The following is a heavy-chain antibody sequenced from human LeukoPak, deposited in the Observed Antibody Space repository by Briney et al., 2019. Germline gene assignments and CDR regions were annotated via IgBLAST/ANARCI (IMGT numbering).Heavy chain of an antibody. D-gene: IGHD6-19*01. CDR3: AQTTGWPGFDF. CDR2: IYNVRNT. Sequence: PSETLSLTCSVSGASPTSRYWSWVRQPPGRTLEWIGHIYNVRNTKYNPSVTSRVTISVDTSKNQFSLRMTSVTAADTAIYYCAQTTGWPGFDFWGPGALVTVSS. CDR1: GASPTSRY. V-gene: IGHV4-59*08. J-gene: IGHJ4*02.